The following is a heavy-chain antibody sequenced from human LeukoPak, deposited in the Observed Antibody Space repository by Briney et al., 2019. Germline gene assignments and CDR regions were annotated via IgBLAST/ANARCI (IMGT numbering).Heavy chain of an antibody. Sequence: GGSLRLSCAASGFTFDDYAMHWVRQAPGKGLEWVSGISWNSGSIGYADSVKGRFTISRDNAKNSLYLQMNSLRAEDTALYYCAGTSYSSSWFYFHYWGQGTLVTVSS. CDR2: ISWNSGSI. D-gene: IGHD6-13*01. J-gene: IGHJ4*02. CDR3: AGTSYSSSWFYFHY. V-gene: IGHV3-9*01. CDR1: GFTFDDYA.